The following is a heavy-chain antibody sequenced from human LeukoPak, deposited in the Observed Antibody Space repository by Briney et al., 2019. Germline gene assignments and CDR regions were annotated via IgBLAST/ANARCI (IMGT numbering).Heavy chain of an antibody. J-gene: IGHJ4*02. CDR3: AREQYSSSFD. CDR2: INPSGGST. Sequence: ASVTVSCKASGYTFSSYYMHWVRQAPGQGLEWMGRINPSGGSTRYAQRFRDRVTLTRDTSTSIVYMEMSRLTSEDTAVYYCAREQYSSSFDWGQGTLVTVSS. CDR1: GYTFSSYY. D-gene: IGHD6-6*01. V-gene: IGHV1-46*01.